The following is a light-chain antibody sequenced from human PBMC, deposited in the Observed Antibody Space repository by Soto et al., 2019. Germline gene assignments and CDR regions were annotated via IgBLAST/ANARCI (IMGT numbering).Light chain of an antibody. CDR2: QAS. V-gene: IGKV1-5*03. Sequence: DIQMTQSPSTLSASVGDRVTITCRASRSISRQLAWYQQKPGKAPNLLIYQASNLETGLPSRFTGSGSGTEFTPTISSLKPDDLATYYGLQYQSYWTFGQGTKVEVK. CDR1: RSISRQ. J-gene: IGKJ1*01. CDR3: LQYQSYWT.